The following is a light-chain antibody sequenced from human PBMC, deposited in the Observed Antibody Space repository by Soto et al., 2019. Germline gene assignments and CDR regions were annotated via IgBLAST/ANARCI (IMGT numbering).Light chain of an antibody. CDR1: SGHSNYA. Sequence: QPVLTQSPSASASLGASVNLTCTLSSGHSNYAIAWHQQQPEKGPRYLMKLNSDGSHTKGDGIPDRFSGSSSGAERYLSISSLQSEDEADYYCQTWGTGILVFGGGTKVTVL. J-gene: IGLJ3*02. V-gene: IGLV4-69*01. CDR3: QTWGTGILV. CDR2: LNSDGSH.